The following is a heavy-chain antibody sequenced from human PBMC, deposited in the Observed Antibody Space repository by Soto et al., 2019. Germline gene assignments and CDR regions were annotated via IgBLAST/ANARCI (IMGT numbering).Heavy chain of an antibody. V-gene: IGHV4-31*03. J-gene: IGHJ4*02. CDR2: ISYGGST. Sequence: QVQLQESGPGLVKPSQALSLTCTVSGGSINSGGYCWSWIRQHPGKGLDWIGCISYGGSTSYNPSLKSRVTTSVDTSKNQFPLRLTSVPAADTAVYYCSRGILVWGQGALITVSS. D-gene: IGHD5-18*01. CDR3: SRGILV. CDR1: GGSINSGGYC.